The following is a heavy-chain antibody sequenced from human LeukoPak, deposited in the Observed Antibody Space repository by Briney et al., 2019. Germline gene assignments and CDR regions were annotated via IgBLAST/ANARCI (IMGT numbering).Heavy chain of an antibody. CDR1: GFTVGSNY. D-gene: IGHD3-22*01. CDR2: IYSGGST. Sequence: PGGSLRLSCAASGFTVGSNYMSWVRQAPGKGLEWVSVIYSGGSTYYADSVKGRFTISRDNSKNTLYLQMNSLRAEDTAVYYCAREYYYDSSGYYPPYYFDYWGQGTLVTVSS. CDR3: AREYYYDSSGYYPPYYFDY. J-gene: IGHJ4*02. V-gene: IGHV3-53*01.